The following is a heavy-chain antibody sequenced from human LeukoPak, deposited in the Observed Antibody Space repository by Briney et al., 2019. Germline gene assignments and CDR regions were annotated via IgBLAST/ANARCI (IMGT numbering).Heavy chain of an antibody. Sequence: ASVKVSCKASGYTFSTSGINWVRQAPGQGLEWMGWIGGSNDNTNYAQKFQERVTMTTDTSTTTAYMELRSPRSDDTAVYYCARGGSGTYLYSTFDPWGQGTLVTVSS. CDR2: IGGSNDNT. CDR3: ARGGSGTYLYSTFDP. CDR1: GYTFSTSG. V-gene: IGHV1-18*04. J-gene: IGHJ5*02. D-gene: IGHD3-10*01.